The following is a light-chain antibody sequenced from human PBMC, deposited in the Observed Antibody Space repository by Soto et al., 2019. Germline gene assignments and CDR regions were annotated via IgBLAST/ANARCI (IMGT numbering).Light chain of an antibody. CDR2: EVS. CDR3: SSYTSISTQV. CDR1: SSDVGSYNY. J-gene: IGLJ7*01. V-gene: IGLV2-14*01. Sequence: QSALTQPASVSGSPGQSITISCTGTSSDVGSYNYVSWYQQHPGKAPKLMIYEVSNRPSGVSNRCSGSKSGNTASLTISGLQAEDEANYYCSSYTSISTQVFGGGTQLTVL.